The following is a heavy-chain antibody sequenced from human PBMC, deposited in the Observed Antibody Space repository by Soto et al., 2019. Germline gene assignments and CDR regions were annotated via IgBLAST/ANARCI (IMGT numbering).Heavy chain of an antibody. CDR3: ARVPTRSIAARGWFDP. D-gene: IGHD6-6*01. Sequence: SVKVSCKASGGTFSSYAISWVRQAPGQGLEWMGGIIPIFGTANYAQKFQGRVTITADESTSTAYMELSSLRSEDTAVYYCARVPTRSIAARGWFDPWGQGTLVTVSS. J-gene: IGHJ5*02. V-gene: IGHV1-69*13. CDR2: IIPIFGTA. CDR1: GGTFSSYA.